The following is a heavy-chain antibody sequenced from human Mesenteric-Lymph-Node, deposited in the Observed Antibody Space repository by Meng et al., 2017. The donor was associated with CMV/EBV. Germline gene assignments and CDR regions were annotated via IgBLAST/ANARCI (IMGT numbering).Heavy chain of an antibody. D-gene: IGHD1-26*01. CDR1: GFTFSKYA. J-gene: IGHJ4*02. V-gene: IGHV3-23*01. CDR3: AKDLRTDGSYDAFPFDY. Sequence: GESLKISCAASGFTFSKYALSWVRQAPGKGLEWVSAISGSGGSTYYADSVKGRFTISRDNSKNTLYLQMNSLRAEDTAVYYCAKDLRTDGSYDAFPFDYWGQGTLVTVSS. CDR2: ISGSGGST.